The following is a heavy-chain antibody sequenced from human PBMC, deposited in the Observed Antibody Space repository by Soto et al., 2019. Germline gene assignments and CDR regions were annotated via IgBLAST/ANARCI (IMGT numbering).Heavy chain of an antibody. Sequence: ASVKVSYKASGYTFTGYYMHWVRQAPGQGLEWMGWINPNSGGTNYAQKFQGWVTMTRDTSISTAYMELSRLRSDDTAVYYCARDLLVVGTAYYYYYYGMDVWGQGTTVTVSS. D-gene: IGHD1-1*01. J-gene: IGHJ6*02. V-gene: IGHV1-2*04. CDR2: INPNSGGT. CDR3: ARDLLVVGTAYYYYYYGMDV. CDR1: GYTFTGYY.